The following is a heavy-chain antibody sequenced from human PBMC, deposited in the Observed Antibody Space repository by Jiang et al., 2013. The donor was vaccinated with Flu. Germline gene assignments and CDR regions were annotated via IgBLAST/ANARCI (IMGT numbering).Heavy chain of an antibody. Sequence: EVKRPGSSVKVSCKASGGTFSTHAINWVRQAPGQGLEWMGRIIPIVDRTTYAEKFQGRVTIIADKSTTTSYMELNPLRSDDTAVYFCAVVKLSGEDYWGQGTLVTVSS. J-gene: IGHJ4*02. D-gene: IGHD3-22*01. V-gene: IGHV1-69*04. CDR1: GGTFSTHA. CDR2: IIPIVDRT. CDR3: AVVKLSGEDY.